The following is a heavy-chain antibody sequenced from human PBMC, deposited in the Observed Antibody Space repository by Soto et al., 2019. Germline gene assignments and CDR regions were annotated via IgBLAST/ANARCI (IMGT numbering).Heavy chain of an antibody. CDR3: ARDLRLGGMDV. J-gene: IGHJ6*02. CDR1: GFTFSSYA. Sequence: QVQLVESGGGVVQPGRSLRLSCAASGFTFSSYAMHWVRQAPGKGLEWVAVISYDGSNKYYADSVKGRFTISRDNSKNTLYLQMNSLRAEDTAVYYCARDLRLGGMDVWGQGTTVTVSS. V-gene: IGHV3-30-3*01. D-gene: IGHD3-9*01. CDR2: ISYDGSNK.